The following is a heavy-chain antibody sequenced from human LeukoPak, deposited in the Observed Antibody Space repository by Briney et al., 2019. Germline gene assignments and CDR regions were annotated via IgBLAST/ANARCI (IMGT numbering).Heavy chain of an antibody. J-gene: IGHJ3*02. CDR2: ISSSSSYI. CDR3: AGGDSGYYDAFDI. V-gene: IGHV3-21*01. CDR1: GFTFSSYS. D-gene: IGHD3-22*01. Sequence: PGGSLRLSCAASGFTFSSYSMNWVRQAPGKGLEWVSSISSSSSYIYYADSVKGRFTISRDNAKNSLYLQMNSLRAEDTAVYYCAGGDSGYYDAFDIWGQGTVVTVSS.